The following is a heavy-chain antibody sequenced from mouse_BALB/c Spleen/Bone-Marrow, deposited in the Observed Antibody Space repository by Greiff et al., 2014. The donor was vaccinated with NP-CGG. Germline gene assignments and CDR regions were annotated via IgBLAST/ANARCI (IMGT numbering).Heavy chain of an antibody. V-gene: IGHV5-12-1*01. J-gene: IGHJ3*01. CDR2: ISSGGAST. Sequence: EVHLVESGGGLVKPGGSLKLSCAASGFAFSRYDMSWVRQTPEKRLEWVAYISSGGASTYYPDTVKGRFTISRDNAKNTLYLQMSSLKSEDTAMYYCARHDYYGNPFAYWGQGTLVTVSA. CDR3: ARHDYYGNPFAY. D-gene: IGHD2-1*01. CDR1: GFAFSRYD.